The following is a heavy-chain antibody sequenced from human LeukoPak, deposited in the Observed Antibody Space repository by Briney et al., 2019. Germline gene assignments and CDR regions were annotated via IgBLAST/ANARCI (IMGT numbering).Heavy chain of an antibody. CDR2: IYSGGST. Sequence: GGSLRLSCAASGFTFSSYSMNWVRQAPGKGLEWVSVIYSGGSTYYADSVKGRFTISRDNSKNTLYLQMNSLRAEDTAVYYCARDWSDAQYYYDSSGYSWNWGQGTLVTVSS. CDR1: GFTFSSYS. D-gene: IGHD3-22*01. J-gene: IGHJ4*02. V-gene: IGHV3-66*01. CDR3: ARDWSDAQYYYDSSGYSWN.